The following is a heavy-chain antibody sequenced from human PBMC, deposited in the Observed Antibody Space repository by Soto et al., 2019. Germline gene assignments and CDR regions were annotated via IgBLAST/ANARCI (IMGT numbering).Heavy chain of an antibody. D-gene: IGHD6-19*01. J-gene: IGHJ4*02. CDR3: ARDAYTSGWHRGDFDY. V-gene: IGHV3-33*01. CDR2: IWYDGSNK. CDR1: GFTFSSYG. Sequence: QVQLVESGGGVVQPGRSLRLSCAASGFTFSSYGMHWVRQAPGKGLEWVSVIWYDGSNKYYADSVRGRFTISRDNSKNTLYLEVNRLRAEDTAVYYCARDAYTSGWHRGDFDYWGQGTLVTVSS.